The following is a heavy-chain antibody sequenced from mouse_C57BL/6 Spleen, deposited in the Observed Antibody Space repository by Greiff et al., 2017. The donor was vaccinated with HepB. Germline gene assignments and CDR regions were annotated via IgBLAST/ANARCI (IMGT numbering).Heavy chain of an antibody. J-gene: IGHJ4*01. CDR1: GYTFTSYW. Sequence: QVQLQQPGAELVRPGSSVKLSCKASGYTFTSYWMHWVKQRPIQGLEWIGNIDPSDSETHYNQKFKDKATLTVDKSSSTAYMQLSSLTSEDSAVYYCARGDYDVFYAMDYWGQGTSVTVSS. D-gene: IGHD2-4*01. CDR2: IDPSDSET. V-gene: IGHV1-52*01. CDR3: ARGDYDVFYAMDY.